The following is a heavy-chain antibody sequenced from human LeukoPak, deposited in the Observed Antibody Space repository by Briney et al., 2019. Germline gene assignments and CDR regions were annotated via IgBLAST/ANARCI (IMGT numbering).Heavy chain of an antibody. D-gene: IGHD3-10*01. J-gene: IGHJ4*02. CDR2: FDPEDGET. CDR1: GYTLTELS. CDR3: ATQVGELYPFDY. Sequence: PGASVKVSCKVSGYTLTELSMHWVRQAPGKGLEWMGGFDPEDGETIYAQKFQGRVTMTEDTSTDTAYMELSSLRSEDTAVYYCATQVGELYPFDYWGQGTLVTVSS. V-gene: IGHV1-24*01.